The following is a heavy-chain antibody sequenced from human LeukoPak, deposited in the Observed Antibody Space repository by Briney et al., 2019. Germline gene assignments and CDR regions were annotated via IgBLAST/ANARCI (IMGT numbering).Heavy chain of an antibody. CDR2: ISNSGTKI. CDR1: GVTFRDYY. J-gene: IGHJ3*02. Sequence: PGGSLRLSCAASGVTFRDYYMTWIRQAPGKGLEWVSYISNSGTKIYNADSVKGRFTISRDNAKNSLYLQMNSLRAEDTAMYYCARAFNDAFDIWGQGTMVTVSS. CDR3: ARAFNDAFDI. V-gene: IGHV3-11*04.